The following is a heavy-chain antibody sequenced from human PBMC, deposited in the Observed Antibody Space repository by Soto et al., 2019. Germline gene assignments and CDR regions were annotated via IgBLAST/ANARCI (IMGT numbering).Heavy chain of an antibody. J-gene: IGHJ4*02. CDR3: ARVDYYDSSGYYGY. CDR2: ISGYNGHT. V-gene: IGHV1-18*04. D-gene: IGHD3-22*01. Sequence: QVQLVQCGAEVKKPGASVKVSCKASGYTFTIYGISWVRQAPGQGLEWMGWISGYNGHTDYAQNLQDRVTLTTDAATSSVYMELRSLRTDATAVYYCARVDYYDSSGYYGYWGQGTLITVSS. CDR1: GYTFTIYG.